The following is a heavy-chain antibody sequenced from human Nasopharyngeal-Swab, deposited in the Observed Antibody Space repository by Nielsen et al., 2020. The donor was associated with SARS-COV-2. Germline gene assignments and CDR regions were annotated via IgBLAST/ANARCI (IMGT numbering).Heavy chain of an antibody. Sequence: GESLKISCAASGFRFSSYGMHWVRQAPGKGLQWVAFIRDDGGIIYYADSVKGRFTISRDNSKSTLYLQMNSLRAEDTAFYYCAREGGGHCNGVNCYDAFDTWGQGTMVTVPS. CDR2: IRDDGGII. V-gene: IGHV3-30*02. J-gene: IGHJ3*02. CDR3: AREGGGHCNGVNCYDAFDT. CDR1: GFRFSSYG. D-gene: IGHD2-15*01.